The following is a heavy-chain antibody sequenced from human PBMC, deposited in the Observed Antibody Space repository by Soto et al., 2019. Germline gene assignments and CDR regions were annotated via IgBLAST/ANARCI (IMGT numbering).Heavy chain of an antibody. D-gene: IGHD2-15*01. CDR1: GGSISSSSYY. Sequence: QLQLQESGPGLVKPSETLSLTCTVSGGSISSSSYYWGWIRQPPGKGLEWIGSIYYSGSTYYNPSRKSRVTISVDTSKNQFSLKLSSVTAADTAVYYCARRSGYCSGGSCRDYWGQGTLVTVSS. V-gene: IGHV4-39*01. CDR3: ARRSGYCSGGSCRDY. CDR2: IYYSGST. J-gene: IGHJ4*02.